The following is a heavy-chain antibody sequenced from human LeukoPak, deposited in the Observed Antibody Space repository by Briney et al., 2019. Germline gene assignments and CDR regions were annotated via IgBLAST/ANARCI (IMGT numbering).Heavy chain of an antibody. Sequence: PGGSLRVSCAASGFTLSSYWMSWVRQAPGKGLEWVANIKQDGSEKYYVDSVKGRFTISRDNAKNSLYLQMNSLRAEDTAVYYCARDQMGYSYGPNWFDPWGQGTLVTVSS. CDR1: GFTLSSYW. V-gene: IGHV3-7*01. CDR3: ARDQMGYSYGPNWFDP. D-gene: IGHD5-18*01. CDR2: IKQDGSEK. J-gene: IGHJ5*02.